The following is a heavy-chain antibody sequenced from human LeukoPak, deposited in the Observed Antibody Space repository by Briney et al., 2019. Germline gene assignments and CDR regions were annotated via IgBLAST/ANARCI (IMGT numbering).Heavy chain of an antibody. CDR1: GFTFSNYR. CDR3: ARSSYYFDF. Sequence: GGSLRLSCAASGFTFSNYRMHWVRHAPEKGLVWVSRISSDERSTDYADSVKGRFTISRDNAKDTLYLQMNSLRAEDTAVYYCARSSYYFDFWGQGTLVTVSS. J-gene: IGHJ4*02. D-gene: IGHD3-10*01. CDR2: ISSDERST. V-gene: IGHV3-74*01.